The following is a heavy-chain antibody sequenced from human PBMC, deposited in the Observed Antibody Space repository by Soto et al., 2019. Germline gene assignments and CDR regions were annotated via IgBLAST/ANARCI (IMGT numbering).Heavy chain of an antibody. CDR3: ERDTYRSSWYGFDY. V-gene: IGHV3-48*03. D-gene: IGHD6-13*01. Sequence: GGSLRLSCAASGFTFSSYEMNWVRQAPGKGLEWVSYISSSGSTIYYADSVKGRFTISRDNAKNSLYLQMNSLRAEDTAVYYCERDTYRSSWYGFDYWGQGTLVTVSS. CDR1: GFTFSSYE. J-gene: IGHJ4*02. CDR2: ISSSGSTI.